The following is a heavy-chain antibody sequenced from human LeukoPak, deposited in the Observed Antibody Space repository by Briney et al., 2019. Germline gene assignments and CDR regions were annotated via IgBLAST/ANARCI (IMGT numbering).Heavy chain of an antibody. J-gene: IGHJ4*02. V-gene: IGHV3-23*01. CDR2: ISGSGGST. D-gene: IGHD6-13*01. CDR3: AKVAVEIAAAGPRPYDY. CDR1: GFTISNYW. Sequence: PGGSLRLSCAASGFTISNYWMTWVRQAPGKGPEWVSAISGSGGSTYYADSVKGRFTISRDNSKNTLYLQMNSLRAEDTAVYYCAKVAVEIAAAGPRPYDYWGQGTLVTVSS.